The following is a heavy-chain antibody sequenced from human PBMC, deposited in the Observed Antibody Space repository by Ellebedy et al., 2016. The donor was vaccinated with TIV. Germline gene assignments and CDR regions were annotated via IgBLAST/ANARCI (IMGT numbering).Heavy chain of an antibody. CDR2: INHSGST. CDR1: GGSFSGYY. Sequence: GSLRLXCAVYGGSFSGYYWSWIRQPPGKGLEWIGEINHSGSTNYNPSLKSRVTISVDTSKNQFSLKLSSVTAADTAVYYCARVFEADSGYDSRDDYFDYWGQGTLVTVSS. J-gene: IGHJ4*02. D-gene: IGHD5-12*01. CDR3: ARVFEADSGYDSRDDYFDY. V-gene: IGHV4-34*01.